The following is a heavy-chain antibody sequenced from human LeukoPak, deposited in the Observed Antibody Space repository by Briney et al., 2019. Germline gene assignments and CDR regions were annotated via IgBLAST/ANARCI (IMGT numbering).Heavy chain of an antibody. J-gene: IGHJ4*02. CDR1: GGSISSSSYY. V-gene: IGHV4-39*01. Sequence: PSETLSLTCTVSGGSISSSSYYWGWIRQPPGKGLEWIGSIYYSGSTYYNPSLKSRVTISVDTSKNQFSLNLISATAADTAVYYCARLPGGYWGQGTLVIVSS. CDR3: ARLPGGY. CDR2: IYYSGST. D-gene: IGHD1-26*01.